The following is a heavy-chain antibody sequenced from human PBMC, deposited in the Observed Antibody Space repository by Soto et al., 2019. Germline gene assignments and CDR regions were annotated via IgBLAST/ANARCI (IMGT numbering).Heavy chain of an antibody. CDR1: GFTFSTYW. CDR2: IKQDGSEK. CDR3: VRGKWLPEN. V-gene: IGHV3-7*03. D-gene: IGHD3-22*01. Sequence: PGGSLRLSCAVSGFTFSTYWMSWVRQAPGKGLEWVANIKQDGSEKYYVDSAKGRFTISRDDAENSLYLQMNSLRAEDTAVYYCVRGKWLPENWGQGTLVTVSS. J-gene: IGHJ4*02.